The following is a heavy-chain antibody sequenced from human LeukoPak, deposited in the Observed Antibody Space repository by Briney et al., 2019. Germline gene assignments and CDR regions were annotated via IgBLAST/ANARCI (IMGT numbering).Heavy chain of an antibody. J-gene: IGHJ4*02. CDR2: IIISGAST. D-gene: IGHD4-23*01. V-gene: IGHV3-23*01. CDR1: GFTFSSYA. Sequence: GGSLRLSCAASGFTFSSYAMSWVRQAPRKGLEWVSGIIISGASTFYADSVKGRFTISRDNSKNTLYLQMNSLRGEDTAVYYCAKDKSDYGGSSYYFDYWGQGTLVTVSS. CDR3: AKDKSDYGGSSYYFDY.